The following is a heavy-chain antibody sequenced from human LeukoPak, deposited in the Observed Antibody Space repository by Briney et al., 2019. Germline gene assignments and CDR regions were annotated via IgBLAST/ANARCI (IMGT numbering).Heavy chain of an antibody. CDR3: ASIRRGEFLPGTH. J-gene: IGHJ4*02. CDR2: IYTGVVT. D-gene: IGHD3-16*01. CDR1: GGSINSDNYF. Sequence: PSQTLSLTCTVSGGSINSDNYFWNWIRQPAGKGLEWIGRIYTGVVTNYNPSLKSRVTISVDTSKNQFSLRLTSVTAADAAVYYWASIRRGEFLPGTHRGQGALVTVSS. V-gene: IGHV4-61*02.